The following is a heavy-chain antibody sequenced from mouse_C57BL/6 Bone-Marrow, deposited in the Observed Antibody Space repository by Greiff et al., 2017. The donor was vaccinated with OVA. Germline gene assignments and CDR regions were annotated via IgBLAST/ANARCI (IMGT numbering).Heavy chain of an antibody. CDR2: IYPRDGST. CDR3: ARGASTTVVANWYFDV. D-gene: IGHD1-1*01. CDR1: GYTFTSYD. V-gene: IGHV1-85*01. J-gene: IGHJ1*03. Sequence: QVQLQQSGPELVKPGASVKLSCKASGYTFTSYDINWVKQRPGQGLEWIGWIYPRDGSTKYNEKFKGEATLTVDTSSSTAYMELHSLTSEDSAVYFCARGASTTVVANWYFDVWGTGTTVTVSS.